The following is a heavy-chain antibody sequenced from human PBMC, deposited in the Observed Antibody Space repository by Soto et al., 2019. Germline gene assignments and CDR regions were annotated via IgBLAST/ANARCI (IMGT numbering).Heavy chain of an antibody. V-gene: IGHV3-48*01. CDR3: ARGGGSGSYSQNWFDP. CDR2: ISSSSSTI. Sequence: EVQLVESGGGLVKPGGSLRLSCAASGFTFSSYSMNWVRQAPGKGLEWVSYISSSSSTIYYADSVKGRFTISRDNAKNSLYLQMNSLRAEDTAVYYCARGGGSGSYSQNWFDPWGQGTLVTVSS. J-gene: IGHJ5*02. D-gene: IGHD3-10*01. CDR1: GFTFSSYS.